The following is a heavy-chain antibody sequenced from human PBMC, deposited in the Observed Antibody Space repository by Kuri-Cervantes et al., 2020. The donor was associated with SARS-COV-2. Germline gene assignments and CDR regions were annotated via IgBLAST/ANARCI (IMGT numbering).Heavy chain of an antibody. J-gene: IGHJ4*02. Sequence: GESLKISCAASGFTFSSYSMNWVRQAPGKGLEWVSSISSSSSYIYYADTVKGRFTISRDNAKNSPYLQMNSLRAEDTAVYYCARDHGDYYFDYWGQGTLVTVSS. CDR3: ARDHGDYYFDY. CDR2: ISSSSSYI. D-gene: IGHD4-17*01. V-gene: IGHV3-21*01. CDR1: GFTFSSYS.